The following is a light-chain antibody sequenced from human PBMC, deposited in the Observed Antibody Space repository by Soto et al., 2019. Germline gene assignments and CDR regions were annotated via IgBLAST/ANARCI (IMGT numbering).Light chain of an antibody. CDR3: SSYTSSSTPL. Sequence: QSALTQPASVSGSPGQSITISCTGTSSDVGGYNYVSWYQQHPGKAPKLMIYEVSNRPSGVSNRFSGSKSGNMASLTISGLQAEDEADYYCSSYTSSSTPLFGGGTKLTVL. CDR1: SSDVGGYNY. CDR2: EVS. J-gene: IGLJ2*01. V-gene: IGLV2-14*01.